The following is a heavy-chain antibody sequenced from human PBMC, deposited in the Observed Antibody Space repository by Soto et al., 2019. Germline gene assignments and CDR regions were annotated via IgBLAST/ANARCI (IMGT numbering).Heavy chain of an antibody. CDR2: TYYRSKWYN. D-gene: IGHD6-19*01. J-gene: IGHJ6*02. CDR3: ARESIKGIAVAGKRGDTYYYYGMDV. V-gene: IGHV6-1*01. CDR1: GDSVSSNSAA. Sequence: PSQTLSLTCAISGDSVSSNSAAWNWIRQSPSRGLEWLGRTYYRSKWYNDYAVSVKSRITINPDTSKNQFSLQLNSVTPEDTAVYYCARESIKGIAVAGKRGDTYYYYGMDVWGQGTTVTVSS.